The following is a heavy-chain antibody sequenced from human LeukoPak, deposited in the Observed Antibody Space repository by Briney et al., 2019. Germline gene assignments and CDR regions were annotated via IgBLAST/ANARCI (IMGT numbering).Heavy chain of an antibody. CDR2: ITSGGSTI. J-gene: IGHJ4*02. Sequence: GGSLRLSCAASGFTFSSYEMNWVRQAPGKGLEWVSYITSGGSTIYYADSVKGRFTISRDNAKNSLYLQMNSLRAEDTAVYYCARVRILQQLDYWGQGTLVTVSS. V-gene: IGHV3-48*03. CDR3: ARVRILQQLDY. D-gene: IGHD6-13*01. CDR1: GFTFSSYE.